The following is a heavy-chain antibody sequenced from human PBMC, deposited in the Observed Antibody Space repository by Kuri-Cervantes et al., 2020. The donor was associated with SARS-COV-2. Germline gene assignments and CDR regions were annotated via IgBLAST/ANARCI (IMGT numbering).Heavy chain of an antibody. CDR3: ARHDFWSAPGIGWFDP. Sequence: SETLSLTCAVYGGSFSGYYWGWIRQPPGKGLEWIGSIYYSGSTYYNPSLKSRVTISVDTSKNQFSLKLSSVTAADTAVYYCARHDFWSAPGIGWFDPWGQGNLVNVSS. CDR2: IYYSGST. J-gene: IGHJ5*02. D-gene: IGHD3-3*01. V-gene: IGHV4-39*01. CDR1: GGSFSGYY.